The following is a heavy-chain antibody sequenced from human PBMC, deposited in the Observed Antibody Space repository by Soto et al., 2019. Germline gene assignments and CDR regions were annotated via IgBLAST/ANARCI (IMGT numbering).Heavy chain of an antibody. Sequence: SETLSLTCTVPGDSVSSSTFYWGWIRQPPGKGLEWIGSLHYSESTYYNPSLKSRVTISVDTSKNQFSLKLKSVTAADTAVYYCASGLGWFDPWGQGTLVTVSS. CDR3: ASGLGWFDP. J-gene: IGHJ5*02. V-gene: IGHV4-39*01. CDR2: LHYSEST. CDR1: GDSVSSSTFY.